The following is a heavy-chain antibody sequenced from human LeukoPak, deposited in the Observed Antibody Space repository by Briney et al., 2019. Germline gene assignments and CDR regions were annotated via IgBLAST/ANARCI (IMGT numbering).Heavy chain of an antibody. CDR1: GFTFSNYA. J-gene: IGHJ4*02. D-gene: IGHD5-18*01. CDR2: ISGSGGST. Sequence: GGSLRLTCAASGFTFSNYAMSWARQAPGKGLEWVSAISGSGGSTYYADSVKGGFTISKDNSKHTLYLQMNSLRAEDTAVYYCTKGTIWLPFDYWGQGTLVTVSS. CDR3: TKGTIWLPFDY. V-gene: IGHV3-23*01.